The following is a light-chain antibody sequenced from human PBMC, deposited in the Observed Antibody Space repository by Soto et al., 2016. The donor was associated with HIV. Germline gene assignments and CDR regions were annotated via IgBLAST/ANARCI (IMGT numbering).Light chain of an antibody. CDR3: HQYNTYPHT. CDR2: KAS. CDR1: QSVSTW. V-gene: IGKV1-5*03. Sequence: DIQMTQSPSTLSASVGDRVTITCRASQSVSTWLAWYQQRPGKAPKLLIYKASSLESGVPSRFSGSGFGTEFTLTISSLQPDDFATYYCHQYNTYPHTFGLGTKLEIK. J-gene: IGKJ2*01.